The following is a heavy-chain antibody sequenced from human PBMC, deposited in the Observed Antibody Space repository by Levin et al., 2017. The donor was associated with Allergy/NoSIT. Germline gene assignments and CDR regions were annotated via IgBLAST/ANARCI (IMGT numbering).Heavy chain of an antibody. Sequence: GGSLRLSCVASRFTFDDYAMHWVRQAPGKGLEWVSGITWNSNSIGYAESVKGRFTISRDNAKNSLYLEMNSLRAEDTALYYCVKGIQLDGDDGSFDYWGQGTLVTVSS. CDR2: ITWNSNSI. CDR1: RFTFDDYA. CDR3: VKGIQLDGDDGSFDY. V-gene: IGHV3-9*01. J-gene: IGHJ4*02. D-gene: IGHD1-1*01.